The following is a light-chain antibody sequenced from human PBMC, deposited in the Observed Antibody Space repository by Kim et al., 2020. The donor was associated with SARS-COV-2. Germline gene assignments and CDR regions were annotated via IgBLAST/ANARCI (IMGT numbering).Light chain of an antibody. CDR1: SSDVGGYNY. CDR3: SSYAGSNNYV. V-gene: IGLV2-8*01. CDR2: EVS. J-gene: IGLJ1*01. Sequence: QSALTQPPCASGSPGQSVTISCTGTSSDVGGYNYVSWYQQHPGKAPKLMIYEVSKRPSGVPDRFSGSKSGTTASLTVSGLQAEDEADYYCSSYAGSNNYVFGTGTKVTVL.